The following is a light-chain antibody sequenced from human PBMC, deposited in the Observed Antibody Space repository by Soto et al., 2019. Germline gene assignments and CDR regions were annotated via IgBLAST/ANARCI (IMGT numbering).Light chain of an antibody. J-gene: IGLJ3*02. CDR2: EVS. CDR3: SSFTTTNTWV. Sequence: QSALTQPASVSGSPGQSITISCTGTRSDVGGYNSVCWHQQHPGKAPKLIIYEVSNRPSGISGRFSASKSGNTASLTISGLQADDEADYYCSSFTTTNTWVFGGGTKLTVL. CDR1: RSDVGGYNS. V-gene: IGLV2-14*01.